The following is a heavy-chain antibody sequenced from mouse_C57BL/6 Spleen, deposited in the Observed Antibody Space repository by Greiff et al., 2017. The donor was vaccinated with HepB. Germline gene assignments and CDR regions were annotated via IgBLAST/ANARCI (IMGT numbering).Heavy chain of an antibody. CDR3: ARREGLYDDYPYWYFDV. D-gene: IGHD2-4*01. CDR1: GYTFTDYY. Sequence: EVQLQQSGPELVKPGASVKISCKASGYTFTDYYMNWVKQSHGKSLEWIGDINPNNGGTSYNQKFKGKATLTVDKSSSTAYMELRSLTSEDSAVYYCARREGLYDDYPYWYFDVWGTGTTVTVSS. CDR2: INPNNGGT. V-gene: IGHV1-26*01. J-gene: IGHJ1*03.